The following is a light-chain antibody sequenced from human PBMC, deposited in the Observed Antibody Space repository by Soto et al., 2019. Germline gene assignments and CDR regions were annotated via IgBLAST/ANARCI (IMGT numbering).Light chain of an antibody. V-gene: IGLV2-11*01. J-gene: IGLJ1*01. Sequence: QSALTQPRSVSGSPGQSVTISCTGTSSDVGGYNYVSWYQQHPGKAPKLMIYDVSKRPSGVPDRFSGSKSGNTASLTISGLQAEDEADYYCCSYPGSKTLYLFGTGTKVTVL. CDR2: DVS. CDR1: SSDVGGYNY. CDR3: CSYPGSKTLYL.